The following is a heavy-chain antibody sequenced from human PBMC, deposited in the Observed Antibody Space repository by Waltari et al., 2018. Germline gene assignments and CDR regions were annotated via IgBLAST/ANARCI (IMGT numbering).Heavy chain of an antibody. J-gene: IGHJ6*02. D-gene: IGHD5-12*01. V-gene: IGHV3-48*03. Sequence: EVQLVESGGGLVQPGGSLRLSCAASGFTFSSYEMNWVRQAPGKGLEWVSYISSSVSTIYYADSVKGRFTISRDNAKNSLYLQMNSLRAEDTAVYYCAKGYSTKYYYYGMDVWGQGTTVTVSS. CDR2: ISSSVSTI. CDR3: AKGYSTKYYYYGMDV. CDR1: GFTFSSYE.